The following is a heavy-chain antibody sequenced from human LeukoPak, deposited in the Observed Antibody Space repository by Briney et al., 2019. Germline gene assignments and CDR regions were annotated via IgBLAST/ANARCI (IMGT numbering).Heavy chain of an antibody. CDR3: AREDIVGGEFDY. J-gene: IGHJ4*02. D-gene: IGHD1-26*01. V-gene: IGHV1-2*02. CDR1: GYTFTGYY. CDR2: INPNSGGT. Sequence: ASVKVSCKASGYTFTGYYMHWVRQAPGQALEWMGWINPNSGGTNYAQKFQGRVTMTRDTSISTAYMELSRLRSDDTAVYYCAREDIVGGEFDYWGQGTLVTVSS.